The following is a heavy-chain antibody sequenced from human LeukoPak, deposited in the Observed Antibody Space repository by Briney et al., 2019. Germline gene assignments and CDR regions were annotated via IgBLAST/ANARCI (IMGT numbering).Heavy chain of an antibody. CDR1: GFTFSSYG. D-gene: IGHD3-10*01. V-gene: IGHV3-30*03. CDR3: ARERYYYGSGSYGSDY. Sequence: GGSLRLSCAASGFTFSSYGMHWVRQAPGKGLEWVAVISYDGSNKYYADSVKGRFTISRDNAKNSLYLQMNSLRAEDTAVYYCARERYYYGSGSYGSDYWGQGTLVTVSS. CDR2: ISYDGSNK. J-gene: IGHJ4*02.